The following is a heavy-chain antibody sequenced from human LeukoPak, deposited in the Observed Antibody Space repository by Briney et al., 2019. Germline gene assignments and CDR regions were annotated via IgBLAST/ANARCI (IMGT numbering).Heavy chain of an antibody. CDR2: IYYSGST. CDR1: GGSISSYY. J-gene: IGHJ6*03. Sequence: SETLSLTCTVSGGSISSYYWSWIRQPPGKGLEWIGYIYYSGSTNYNPSLKSRVTISVDTSKNQFSLKLSSVTAADTAVYYCARGRYYMDVWGKGTTVTVSS. CDR3: ARGRYYMDV. V-gene: IGHV4-59*12.